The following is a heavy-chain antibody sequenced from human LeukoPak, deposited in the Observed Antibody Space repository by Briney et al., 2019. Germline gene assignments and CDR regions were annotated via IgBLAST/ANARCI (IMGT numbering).Heavy chain of an antibody. CDR3: AGDRGGAYDFWSGYYTGYFDY. J-gene: IGHJ4*02. CDR1: GFTFSSYN. V-gene: IGHV3-48*01. Sequence: GGSLRLSCAASGFTFSSYNMNWVRQAPGKGLEWVSYISDSSTTIYYADSVKGRFTISRDNAKNSLYLQMKSLRAEDTAVYYCAGDRGGAYDFWSGYYTGYFDYWGQGTLVPVSS. CDR2: ISDSSTTI. D-gene: IGHD3-3*01.